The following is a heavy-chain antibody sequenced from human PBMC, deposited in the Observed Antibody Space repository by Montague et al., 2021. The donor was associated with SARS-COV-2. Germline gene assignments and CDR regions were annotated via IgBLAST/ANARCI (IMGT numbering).Heavy chain of an antibody. J-gene: IGHJ4*02. CDR1: GGSISNYY. D-gene: IGHD2-15*01. Sequence: SETLSLTCTVSGGSISNYYWSWIRQPPGKGLEWIGYIYYSGSTYYNPSLKSRVTISVDTSKNQFSLKLSSVTAADTAVYYCARVQRGYYSGLVVSAHFDYWGQGTLVTVSS. V-gene: IGHV4-59*01. CDR3: ARVQRGYYSGLVVSAHFDY. CDR2: IYYSGST.